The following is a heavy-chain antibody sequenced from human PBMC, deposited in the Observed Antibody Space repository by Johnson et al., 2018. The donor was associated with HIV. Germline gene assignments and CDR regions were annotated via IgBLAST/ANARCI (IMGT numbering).Heavy chain of an antibody. V-gene: IGHV3-33*06. CDR2: IWYDGSNK. D-gene: IGHD3-16*01. J-gene: IGHJ3*02. CDR1: GLTVSSNY. CDR3: AKEGEAFDI. Sequence: QVQLVESGGGLVQPGGSLRLSCAASGLTVSSNYMTWIRQAPGKGLEWVAVIWYDGSNKYYADSVKGRFTISRDNSKNTLYVQMNSLRAEDTAVYYCAKEGEAFDIWGQGTMVTVSP.